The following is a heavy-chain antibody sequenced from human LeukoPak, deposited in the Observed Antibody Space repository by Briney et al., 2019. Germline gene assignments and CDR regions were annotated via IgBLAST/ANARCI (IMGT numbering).Heavy chain of an antibody. J-gene: IGHJ6*02. D-gene: IGHD6-6*01. CDR3: AKSSSRYYYYGMDV. CDR2: ISGSGGST. Sequence: GGSLRLSCAASGFTFSSYAMSWVRQAPGKGLEWVSAISGSGGSTYYADSVKGRFTISRDNSKNTLCLQMNSLRAEDTAVYYCAKSSSRYYYYGMDVWGQGTTVTVSS. V-gene: IGHV3-23*01. CDR1: GFTFSSYA.